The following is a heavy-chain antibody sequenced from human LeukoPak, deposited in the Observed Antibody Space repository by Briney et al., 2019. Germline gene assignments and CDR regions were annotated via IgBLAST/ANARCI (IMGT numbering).Heavy chain of an antibody. J-gene: IGHJ6*02. D-gene: IGHD4-17*01. CDR1: GGSITSSKW. CDR2: SYHSGST. V-gene: IGHV4-4*02. Sequence: SETLSLTCAVSGGSITSSKWWTWVRQPPGKGLEWIGESYHSGSTNYNPSLKSRVTISVDTSKNQFSLKLSSVTAADTAVYYCAKRTSVTTPMSLYYHGMDVWGQGTTVTVS. CDR3: AKRTSVTTPMSLYYHGMDV.